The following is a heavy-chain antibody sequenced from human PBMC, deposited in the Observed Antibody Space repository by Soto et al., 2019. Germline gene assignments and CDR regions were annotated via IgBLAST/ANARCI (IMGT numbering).Heavy chain of an antibody. J-gene: IGHJ6*02. V-gene: IGHV1-18*01. CDR3: ARGVDDPLNSFSLGNRYYGLDV. Sequence: ASVKVSCKASGYTFITYGITWMRQAPGQGLEWMGWISTYSGNTNYAQKFQGRVTMTTDTSTSTAYMELRSLRSDDTAVYYCARGVDDPLNSFSLGNRYYGLDVWGQGTTVTVSS. CDR1: GYTFITYG. D-gene: IGHD3-9*01. CDR2: ISTYSGNT.